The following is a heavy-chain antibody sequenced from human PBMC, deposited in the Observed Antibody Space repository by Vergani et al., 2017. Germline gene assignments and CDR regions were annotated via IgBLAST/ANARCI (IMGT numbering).Heavy chain of an antibody. CDR2: IKQDGSEK. CDR3: ARDYGDYECLDY. J-gene: IGHJ4*02. D-gene: IGHD4-17*01. CDR1: GFTFSSYW. V-gene: IGHV3-7*03. Sequence: AASGFTFSSYWMSWVRQAPGKGLGWVANIKQDGSEKYYVDSVKGRFTISRDNAKNSLYLQMNSLRAEDTAVYYCARDYGDYECLDYWGQGTLVTVSS.